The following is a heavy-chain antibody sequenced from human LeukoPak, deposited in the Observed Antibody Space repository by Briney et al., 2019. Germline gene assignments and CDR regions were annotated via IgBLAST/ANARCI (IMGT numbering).Heavy chain of an antibody. J-gene: IGHJ4*02. D-gene: IGHD5-18*01. Sequence: PGGSLRLSCAASGFTFSSYAMHWVRQAPGKGLEWVAVISYDGSNKYYADSVKGRFTISRDNSKNTLYLQMNSLRAEDTAAYYCARETGYSYGSPLRSFDYWGQGTLVTVSS. CDR2: ISYDGSNK. V-gene: IGHV3-30*04. CDR3: ARETGYSYGSPLRSFDY. CDR1: GFTFSSYA.